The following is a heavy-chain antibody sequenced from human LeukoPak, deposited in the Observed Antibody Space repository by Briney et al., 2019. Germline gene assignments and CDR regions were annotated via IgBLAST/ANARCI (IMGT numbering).Heavy chain of an antibody. CDR1: GFTVSSNY. CDR3: ARDPRNRPPFYYYGMDV. CDR2: IYSGGST. Sequence: PGGSLRLSCAASGFTVSSNYMSWVRQAPGKGLEWVADIYSGGSTYYADSVKGRFTISRDNSKNTLYLQMNSLRAEDTAVYYCARDPRNRPPFYYYGMDVWGQGTTVTVSS. D-gene: IGHD1-14*01. J-gene: IGHJ6*02. V-gene: IGHV3-66*01.